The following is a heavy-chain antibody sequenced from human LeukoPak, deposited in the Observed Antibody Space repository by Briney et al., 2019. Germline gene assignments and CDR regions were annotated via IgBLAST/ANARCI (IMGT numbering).Heavy chain of an antibody. Sequence: GGSLRLSCAASGFTFDDYAMHWVRQAPGKGLEWVSGISWNSGSIGYADSVKGRFTISRDNAKNSLYLQMNGLRAEDTALYYCAKARIYSNYYFDYWGQGTLVTVSS. D-gene: IGHD4-11*01. CDR3: AKARIYSNYYFDY. V-gene: IGHV3-9*01. J-gene: IGHJ4*02. CDR1: GFTFDDYA. CDR2: ISWNSGSI.